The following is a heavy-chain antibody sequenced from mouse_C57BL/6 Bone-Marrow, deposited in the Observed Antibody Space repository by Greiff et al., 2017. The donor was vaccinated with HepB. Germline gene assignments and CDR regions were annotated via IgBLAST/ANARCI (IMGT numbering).Heavy chain of an antibody. CDR2: INPNNGGT. J-gene: IGHJ3*01. D-gene: IGHD2-10*01. Sequence: EVQLQQSGPELVKPGASVKISCKASGYTFTDYYMNWVKQSHGKSLEWIGDINPNNGGTSYNQKFKGKATLTVDKSSSTAYMELRSLTSEDSAVYYCATLLGGLFAYWGQGTLVTVSA. CDR3: ATLLGGLFAY. CDR1: GYTFTDYY. V-gene: IGHV1-26*01.